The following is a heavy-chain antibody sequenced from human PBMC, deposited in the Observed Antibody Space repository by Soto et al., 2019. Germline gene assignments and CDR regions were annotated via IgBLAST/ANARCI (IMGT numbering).Heavy chain of an antibody. CDR3: ARSHYTYGLLMDY. V-gene: IGHV4-39*01. CDR1: GGSIYRSGYY. CDR2: IDYNGVT. J-gene: IGHJ4*02. Sequence: SETLSLTCTVSGGSIYRSGYYWGWIRQPPGRGLEWIGNIDYNGVTYSNPSLKNRVTISRDTSKNQFSLKLTSVTAADTAVYYCARSHYTYGLLMDYWGPGIMVT. D-gene: IGHD2-8*01.